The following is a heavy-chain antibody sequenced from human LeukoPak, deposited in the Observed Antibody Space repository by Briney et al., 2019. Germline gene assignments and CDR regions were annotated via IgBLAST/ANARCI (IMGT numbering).Heavy chain of an antibody. CDR2: INHSVGT. J-gene: IGHJ4*02. CDR1: SGSFSGYY. V-gene: IGHV4-34*01. CDR3: ARLPQPSDILTAYANSFDY. Sequence: SETLSLTCSVYSGSFSGYYWSWIRQPPGKGLEWIGEINHSVGTNYNPSLKSRVTISVDTSKNQFSLKLSSVTAADTAVYYCARLPQPSDILTAYANSFDYWGQGSLVTVSS. D-gene: IGHD3-9*01.